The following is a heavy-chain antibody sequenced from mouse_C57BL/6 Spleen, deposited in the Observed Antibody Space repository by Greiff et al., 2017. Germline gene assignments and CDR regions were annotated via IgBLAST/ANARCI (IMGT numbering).Heavy chain of an antibody. V-gene: IGHV6-6*01. CDR1: GFTFSDAW. Sequence: EVMLVESGGGLVQPGGSMKLSCAASGFTFSDAWMDWVRQSPEKGLEWVAEIRNKANNHATYYAESVKGRFTISRDDYKSSVYLQMNSLRAEDTGIYYCTLGYYYGSKESPYWYFDVWGTGTTVTVSS. D-gene: IGHD1-1*01. CDR2: IRNKANNHAT. J-gene: IGHJ1*03. CDR3: TLGYYYGSKESPYWYFDV.